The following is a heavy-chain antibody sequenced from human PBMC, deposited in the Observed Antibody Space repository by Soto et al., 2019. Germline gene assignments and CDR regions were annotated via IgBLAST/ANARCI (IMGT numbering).Heavy chain of an antibody. CDR2: VKSKTDGGTT. CDR1: GFTFSNAW. CDR3: TTDHPYDYDSSGYDH. D-gene: IGHD3-22*01. V-gene: IGHV3-15*07. J-gene: IGHJ1*01. Sequence: GGSLRLSCAASGFTFSNAWMNWVRQAPGRGLEWVGHVKSKTDGGTTDYAAPVKGRCTISRDDSKNTVFLQMNNLKTEDTAVNYCTTDHPYDYDSSGYDHWGPRTLVTVSS.